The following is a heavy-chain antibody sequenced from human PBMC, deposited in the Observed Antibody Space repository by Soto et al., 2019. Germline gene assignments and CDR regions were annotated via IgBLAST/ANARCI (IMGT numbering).Heavy chain of an antibody. J-gene: IGHJ4*02. CDR3: ARDKITGLFDY. CDR1: GGSFSGYY. V-gene: IGHV4-34*01. Sequence: TSETLSLTCAVYGGSFSGYYGTWIRQPPGTGLEWIGEINHSGSTNYNPSLKSRVTISVDTSKSQFSLKLTSVTAADTAVYYCARDKITGLFDYWGQGTPVTVSS. CDR2: INHSGST. D-gene: IGHD2-8*02.